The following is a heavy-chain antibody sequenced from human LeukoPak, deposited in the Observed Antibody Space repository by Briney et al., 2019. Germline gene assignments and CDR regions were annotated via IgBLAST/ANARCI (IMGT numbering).Heavy chain of an antibody. D-gene: IGHD2-8*01. CDR2: ISYSGGT. Sequence: SETLSLTCTVSGGSISNYYWNWIRQPPGKGLEWVGHISYSGGTKYNPSLQSRVTISIDTSKNQFSLNLSSVTAADTAVYCCARRVIMSAAGVPDTWLDPWGQGILVTVSS. CDR3: ARRVIMSAAGVPDTWLDP. CDR1: GGSISNYY. J-gene: IGHJ5*02. V-gene: IGHV4-59*08.